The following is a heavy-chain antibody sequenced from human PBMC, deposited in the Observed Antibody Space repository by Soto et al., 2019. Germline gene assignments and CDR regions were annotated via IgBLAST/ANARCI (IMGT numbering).Heavy chain of an antibody. CDR1: GGSFSGYY. CDR2: INHSGST. Sequence: TSETLSLTCAVYGGSFSGYYWSWIRQPPGKGLEWIGEINHSGSTNYNPSLKSRVTISVDTSKNQFSLKLSSVTAADTAVYYCARLAVAGTYNWFDPWGQGTLVTVSS. V-gene: IGHV4-34*01. D-gene: IGHD6-19*01. J-gene: IGHJ5*02. CDR3: ARLAVAGTYNWFDP.